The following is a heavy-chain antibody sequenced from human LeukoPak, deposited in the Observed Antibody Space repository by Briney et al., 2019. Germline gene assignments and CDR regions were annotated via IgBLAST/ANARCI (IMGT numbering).Heavy chain of an antibody. D-gene: IGHD3-9*01. Sequence: GGSLRLSCSVSGFTFNSYWMHWVRQAPGKGLVWVSRINSDGSSTEYMDSVKGRFTISRDNAKNTLYLQMNSLRAEDTAVYYCARDLNGPDYWGQGTLVTVSS. CDR3: ARDLNGPDY. J-gene: IGHJ4*02. V-gene: IGHV3-74*03. CDR2: INSDGSST. CDR1: GFTFNSYW.